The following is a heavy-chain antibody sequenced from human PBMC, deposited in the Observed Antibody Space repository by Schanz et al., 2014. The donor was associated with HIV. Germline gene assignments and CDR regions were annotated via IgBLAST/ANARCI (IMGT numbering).Heavy chain of an antibody. CDR1: GFTFSDYP. Sequence: EVQLVESGGGLVQPGGSLRLSCTTSGFTFSDYPVSWFRQAPGKGLEWVGFIRSKAYGGTPEYAASVTGRFTISRDDSKNSVYLQMNSLNIEDTAVYYCRGYRFYYGVDFWGQGTTVTVS. D-gene: IGHD5-18*01. CDR2: IRSKAYGGTP. CDR3: RGYRFYYGVDF. J-gene: IGHJ6*02. V-gene: IGHV3-49*03.